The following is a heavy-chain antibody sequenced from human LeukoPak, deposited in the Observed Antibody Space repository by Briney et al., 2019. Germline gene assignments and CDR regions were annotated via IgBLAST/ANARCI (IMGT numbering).Heavy chain of an antibody. Sequence: PSETLSLTCTVSGGSISSYYWSWIRQPPGKGLVWIGYIYYSGSTNYNPSLKSRVTISVDTSKNQFSLKLSSVTAADTAVYYCARGRRSIAVAGSNFDYWGQGTLVTVSS. CDR2: IYYSGST. V-gene: IGHV4-59*01. J-gene: IGHJ4*02. CDR1: GGSISSYY. CDR3: ARGRRSIAVAGSNFDY. D-gene: IGHD6-19*01.